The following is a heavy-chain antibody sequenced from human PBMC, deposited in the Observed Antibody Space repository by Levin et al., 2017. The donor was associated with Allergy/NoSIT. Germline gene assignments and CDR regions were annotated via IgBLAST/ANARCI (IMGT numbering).Heavy chain of an antibody. CDR3: ARVAGYSYGYYFDY. CDR1: GGSISSGGYS. D-gene: IGHD5-18*01. J-gene: IGHJ4*02. V-gene: IGHV4-30-2*01. Sequence: PSETLSLTCAVSGGSISSGGYSWSWIRQPPGKGLEWTGNIYLSGSTNDNPSLKSRVTMSVDRSKNQFSLKLSYVTAADTAVYYCARVAGYSYGYYFDYWGPGTLVTVSS. CDR2: IYLSGST.